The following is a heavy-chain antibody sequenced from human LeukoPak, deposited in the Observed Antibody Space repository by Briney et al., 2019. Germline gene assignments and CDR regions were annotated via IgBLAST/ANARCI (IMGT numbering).Heavy chain of an antibody. D-gene: IGHD1-26*01. CDR2: ILYDGSRK. Sequence: PGGSLRLSCAASGFTFSNYGMHWVRQAPGKGLEWVAIILYDGSRKYYADSVMGRFTISRDNSKNTLYLQMNSLRAEDTAVYYCARTIVGVDDAFDIWGQGTMVTVSS. CDR1: GFTFSNYG. V-gene: IGHV3-30*03. J-gene: IGHJ3*02. CDR3: ARTIVGVDDAFDI.